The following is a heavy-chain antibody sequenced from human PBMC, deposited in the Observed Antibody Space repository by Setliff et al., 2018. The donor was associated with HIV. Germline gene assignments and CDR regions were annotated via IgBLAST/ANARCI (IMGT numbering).Heavy chain of an antibody. CDR2: VSAYNGRT. D-gene: IGHD2-21*02. Sequence: ASVKVSCKVSGDIFTKYGFSWVRQAPGQGPEWMGWVSAYNGRTDYAENFQGRLTMTIDTPATTVYMELRSLRSDDTAVYYCAREKETCSGDTCWKNAFDIWGQGTMVTVSS. J-gene: IGHJ3*02. CDR3: AREKETCSGDTCWKNAFDI. V-gene: IGHV1-18*01. CDR1: GDIFTKYG.